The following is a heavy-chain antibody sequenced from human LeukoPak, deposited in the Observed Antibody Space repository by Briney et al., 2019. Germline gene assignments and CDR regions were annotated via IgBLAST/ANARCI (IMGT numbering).Heavy chain of an antibody. CDR3: AREGLKSIAARPYYFDY. J-gene: IGHJ4*02. Sequence: SETLSFTCAVYGGSFSGYYWSWIRQPPGKGLEWIGEINHRGSTNYNPSLKSRVTISVDTSKNQFSLKLSSVTAPHTAVYYCAREGLKSIAARPYYFDYWGRGTLVTVSS. V-gene: IGHV4-34*01. CDR1: GGSFSGYY. D-gene: IGHD6-6*01. CDR2: INHRGST.